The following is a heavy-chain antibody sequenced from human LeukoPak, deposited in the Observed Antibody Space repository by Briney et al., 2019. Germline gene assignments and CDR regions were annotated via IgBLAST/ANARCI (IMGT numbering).Heavy chain of an antibody. Sequence: ASLKLSCKASGYTFTGYYMHWVRQAPGQGLEWMGKINPSGDSTNYAQNFQGRVTITTDTSTSTVYMELSSLRSEDTAVYYCARTLSDSGLSYWGQGTLVTVSS. V-gene: IGHV1-46*01. CDR3: ARTLSDSGLSY. CDR1: GYTFTGYY. D-gene: IGHD3/OR15-3a*01. CDR2: INPSGDST. J-gene: IGHJ4*02.